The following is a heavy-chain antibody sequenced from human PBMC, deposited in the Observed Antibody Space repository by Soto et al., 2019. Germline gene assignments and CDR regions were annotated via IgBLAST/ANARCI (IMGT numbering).Heavy chain of an antibody. CDR1: GGSIASADR. D-gene: IGHD5-18*01. V-gene: IGHV4-4*02. CDR3: AIYHISGNSWSFDY. Sequence: SEALSLTCAVSGGSIASADRWNWVRQTQEKGLEWIGEIFHEGNIIYNPSLKSRVTISVDKSKNHLSLELTSVTAVVMAFFYFAIYHISGNSWSFDYWGQGMLVTVSA. CDR2: IFHEGNI. J-gene: IGHJ4*02.